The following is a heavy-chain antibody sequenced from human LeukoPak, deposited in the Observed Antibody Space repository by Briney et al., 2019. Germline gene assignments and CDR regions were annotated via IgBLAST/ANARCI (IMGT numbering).Heavy chain of an antibody. D-gene: IGHD3-3*01. J-gene: IGHJ4*02. Sequence: PGGSLRLSCAASGFTFSDYYMSWIRQAPGEGLEWVSYISSSGSTIYYADSVKGRFTISRDNAKNSLYLQMNSLRAEDTAVYYCARDGNYDFWSGYNGKFDYWGQGTLVTVSS. V-gene: IGHV3-11*01. CDR3: ARDGNYDFWSGYNGKFDY. CDR1: GFTFSDYY. CDR2: ISSSGSTI.